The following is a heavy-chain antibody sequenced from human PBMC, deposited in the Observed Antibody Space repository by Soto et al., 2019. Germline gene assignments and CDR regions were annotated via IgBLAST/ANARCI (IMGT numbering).Heavy chain of an antibody. CDR2: ISAYNGNT. J-gene: IGHJ5*02. CDR3: ARSLYDFWSGYTPRWFDP. D-gene: IGHD3-3*01. Sequence: QVQLVQSGAEVKKPGASVKVSCKASGYTFTSYGISWVRQAPGQGLEWMGWISAYNGNTNYAQKLQGRVTMTTDTSTSTAYMELRSLRSDDTVVYYCARSLYDFWSGYTPRWFDPWGQGTLVTVSS. CDR1: GYTFTSYG. V-gene: IGHV1-18*04.